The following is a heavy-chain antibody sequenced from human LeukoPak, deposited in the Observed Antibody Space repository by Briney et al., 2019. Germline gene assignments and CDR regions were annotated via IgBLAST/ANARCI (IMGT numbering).Heavy chain of an antibody. J-gene: IGHJ4*02. CDR1: GGSISSSRYY. V-gene: IGHV4-39*01. CDR3: ARLVGAATDPFDY. Sequence: SETLSLTCTVSGGSISSSRYYWGWIRQPPGKGLEWIGSIYYSGSTYYNPSLQSRVTISVDTSNNQFSLKLSSVTAADTAVYYRARLVGAATDPFDYWGQGTLVTVSS. D-gene: IGHD1-26*01. CDR2: IYYSGST.